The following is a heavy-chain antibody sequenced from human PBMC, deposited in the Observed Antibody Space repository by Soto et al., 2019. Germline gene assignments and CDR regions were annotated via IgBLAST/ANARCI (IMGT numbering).Heavy chain of an antibody. J-gene: IGHJ4*02. CDR1: GFTFSSYA. V-gene: IGHV3-23*01. Sequence: DVQLLESGGGLVQPGGSLRLSCAASGFTFSSYAMGWVRQGPGKGLVWVAVVSIGGSTHYADSVRGRFTISRDDSKNTLSLQMNSLTAEDTAVYFCAKRRGAGGHFDYWGQGALVTVSS. CDR3: AKRRGAGGHFDY. D-gene: IGHD2-15*01. CDR2: VSIGGST.